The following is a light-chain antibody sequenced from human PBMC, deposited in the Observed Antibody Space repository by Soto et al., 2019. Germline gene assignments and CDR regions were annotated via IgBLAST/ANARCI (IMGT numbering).Light chain of an antibody. CDR1: SSNIGRNS. V-gene: IGLV1-47*02. CDR2: SNH. J-gene: IGLJ2*01. Sequence: QSVLTQPPSASGTPGQRVTIFCSGSSSNIGRNSVYWYQQLPGTAPKLLIYSNHQRPSGVPDRFSGSKSGTSASLAISGLRSEDEANYYCAAWDDSPSGVVFGGGTQLTVL. CDR3: AAWDDSPSGVV.